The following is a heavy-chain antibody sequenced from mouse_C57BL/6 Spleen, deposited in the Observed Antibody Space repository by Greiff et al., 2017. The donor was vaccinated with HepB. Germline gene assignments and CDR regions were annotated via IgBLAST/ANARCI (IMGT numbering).Heavy chain of an antibody. V-gene: IGHV1-15*01. D-gene: IGHD3-3*01. J-gene: IGHJ4*01. CDR1: GYTFTDYE. CDR3: TRLRAPYAMDY. CDR2: IDPETGGT. Sequence: VQLVESGAELVRPGASVTLSCKASGYTFTDYEMHWVKQTPVHGLEWIGAIDPETGGTAYNQKFKGKAILTADKSSSTAYMELRSLTSEDSAVYYCTRLRAPYAMDYWGQGTSVTVSS.